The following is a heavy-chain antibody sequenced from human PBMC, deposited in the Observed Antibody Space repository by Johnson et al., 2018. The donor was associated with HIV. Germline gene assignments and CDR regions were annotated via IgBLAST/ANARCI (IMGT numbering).Heavy chain of an antibody. J-gene: IGHJ3*02. CDR1: GFTFDNYG. CDR2: INWNGGST. CDR3: ARVVRDIRGSDAFDI. Sequence: VQLVESGGGVVRPGGSLRLSCAASGFTFDNYGMSWVRQAPGKGLEWVSGINWNGGSTGYADSVKGRFTISRDNAKKSIYMQMNSLRAEDTALYFCARVVRDIRGSDAFDIWGQGTMVTVSS. D-gene: IGHD3-16*01. V-gene: IGHV3-20*04.